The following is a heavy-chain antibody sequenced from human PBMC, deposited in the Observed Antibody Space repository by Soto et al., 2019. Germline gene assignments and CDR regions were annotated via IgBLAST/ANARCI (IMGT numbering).Heavy chain of an antibody. J-gene: IGHJ3*02. CDR2: SSFDGTQQ. Sequence: GGSLRLSCTASGSSLSSSDMHWVRQAPGKGLEWLAVSSFDGTQQFYGDSVKGRFTISRDHSRNTLSLQMHSLRADDTAMYYCAKDPNGDYVGGFEMLGQGTMVTVSS. D-gene: IGHD4-17*01. CDR1: GSSLSSSD. CDR3: AKDPNGDYVGGFEM. V-gene: IGHV3-30*18.